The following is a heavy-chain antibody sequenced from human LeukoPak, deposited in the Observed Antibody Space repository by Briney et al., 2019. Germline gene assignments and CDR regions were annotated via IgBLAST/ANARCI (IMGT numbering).Heavy chain of an antibody. J-gene: IGHJ4*02. D-gene: IGHD1-26*01. V-gene: IGHV3-23*01. CDR1: GFTFTSYS. CDR2: ISGGDGST. Sequence: GGSLRLSCAASGFTFTSYSMNWVRQAPGKGLEWVSTISGGDGSTYYADSVKGRFTISRDNSKNTLYLQVNSLRAEDTAVYYCAKGGKWDVTPFDYWGQGTLVTVSS. CDR3: AKGGKWDVTPFDY.